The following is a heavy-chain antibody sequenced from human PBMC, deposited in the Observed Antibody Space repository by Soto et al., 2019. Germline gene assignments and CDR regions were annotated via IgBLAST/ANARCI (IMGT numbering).Heavy chain of an antibody. J-gene: IGHJ4*02. CDR1: GGSFSGYY. Sequence: PSETLSLTCAVYGGSFSGYYWSWIRQPPGKGLEWIGEINHSGSTNYNPSLKSRVTISVDTSKNQFSLKLSSVTAADTAVYYCARVVVAATPYYFDYWGQGTLVTVSS. V-gene: IGHV4-34*01. D-gene: IGHD2-15*01. CDR2: INHSGST. CDR3: ARVVVAATPYYFDY.